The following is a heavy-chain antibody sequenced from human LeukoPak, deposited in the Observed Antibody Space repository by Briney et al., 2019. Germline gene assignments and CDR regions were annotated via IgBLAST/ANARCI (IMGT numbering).Heavy chain of an antibody. CDR3: AKDCLGYCSGGRNH. Sequence: GGSLRLPCAASGFTFSSYAMSWVRQAPGKGLEWVSAISGSGGSTDYADSVKGRFTISRDNSKNTLYLQMNSLRAEDTAVYYCAKDCLGYCSGGRNHWGQGTLVTVSS. CDR2: ISGSGGST. CDR1: GFTFSSYA. J-gene: IGHJ5*02. D-gene: IGHD2-15*01. V-gene: IGHV3-23*01.